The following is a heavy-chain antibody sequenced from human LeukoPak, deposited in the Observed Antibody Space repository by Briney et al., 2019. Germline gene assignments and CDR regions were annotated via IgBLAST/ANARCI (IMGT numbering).Heavy chain of an antibody. CDR1: GYTFTGYY. V-gene: IGHV1-2*02. D-gene: IGHD2-2*01. CDR3: ARGGGQYQLLQ. CDR2: INPNSGDT. J-gene: IGHJ4*02. Sequence: ASMKVSCKASGYTFTGYYMHWVRQAPGQGLEWMGWINPNSGDTNYAQKFQGRVTMTRDTSISTAYMELSRLRSDDTAVYYCARGGGQYQLLQWGQGTLVTVSS.